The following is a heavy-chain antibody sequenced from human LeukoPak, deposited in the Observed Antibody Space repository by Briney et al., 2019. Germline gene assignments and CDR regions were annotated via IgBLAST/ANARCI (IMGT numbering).Heavy chain of an antibody. J-gene: IGHJ4*02. V-gene: IGHV3-15*01. Sequence: EGSLRLSCVGSGFTFSDAWMSWVRQAPGKGLEWVGRIKSKSDGGTIDYAAPVKGRFTISRDDSRNTLYLQMNSLKTEDTAVYYCTTRRQDGWWGQGTLVTVS. CDR1: GFTFSDAW. CDR2: IKSKSDGGTI. CDR3: TTRRQDGW. D-gene: IGHD2-15*01.